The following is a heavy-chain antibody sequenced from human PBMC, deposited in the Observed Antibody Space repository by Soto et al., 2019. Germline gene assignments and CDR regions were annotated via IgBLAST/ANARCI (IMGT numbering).Heavy chain of an antibody. V-gene: IGHV3-48*03. J-gene: IGHJ4*02. CDR2: ISSTGTSM. Sequence: VQLVESGGDLVQPGGSLRLSCAASGFTFSSYEMNWVRQAPGKGLEWVSYISSTGTSMDYADSVKGRFTISRDNDKNSLHLQLNSLRDEDTAVYYCARETHFIDYWGQGTLVSVSA. CDR3: ARETHFIDY. CDR1: GFTFSSYE.